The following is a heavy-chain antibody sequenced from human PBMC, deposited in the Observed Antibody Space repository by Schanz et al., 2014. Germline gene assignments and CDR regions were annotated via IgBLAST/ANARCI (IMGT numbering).Heavy chain of an antibody. Sequence: VQLVESGGGVVQPGRSLRLSCAASGFTFSTCAMHWVRQAPGKGLEWVAKIKPDGSEKLYVDSVKGRFTLSRDNAKNSMYLQMNSLRVEDTAVYYCARDPNSVNEIDYWGQGTLVTVSS. CDR3: ARDPNSVNEIDY. V-gene: IGHV3-7*03. CDR2: IKPDGSEK. J-gene: IGHJ4*02. CDR1: GFTFSTCA. D-gene: IGHD5-12*01.